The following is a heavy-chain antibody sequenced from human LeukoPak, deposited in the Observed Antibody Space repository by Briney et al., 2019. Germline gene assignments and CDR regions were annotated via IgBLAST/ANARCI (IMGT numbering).Heavy chain of an antibody. J-gene: IGHJ6*03. D-gene: IGHD2-2*01. CDR1: GYTFTGPY. Sequence: ASVKVSCKASGYTFTGPYIHWVRQAPGQGLEWMGWINPNNGATNYAQKFQGRVTITRDTSITTVYMELRSLRYDDTAVYYCARGVYCSSSSCSGGLGYYFYFMDVWGKGTTVTVSS. CDR3: ARGVYCSSSSCSGGLGYYFYFMDV. CDR2: INPNNGAT. V-gene: IGHV1-2*02.